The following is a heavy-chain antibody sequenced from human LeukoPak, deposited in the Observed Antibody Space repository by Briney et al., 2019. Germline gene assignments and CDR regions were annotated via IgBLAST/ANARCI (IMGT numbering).Heavy chain of an antibody. CDR1: GFTFSSYS. Sequence: PGGSLRLSCAASGFTFSSYSMNWVRQAPGKGLEWVSSISSSSSYIYYADSVKGRFTISRDNAKNSLYLQMNSLRAEDTAVYYCARDLDFWSGYYTGYFDYWGQGTLVTVS. D-gene: IGHD3-3*01. CDR2: ISSSSSYI. CDR3: ARDLDFWSGYYTGYFDY. V-gene: IGHV3-21*01. J-gene: IGHJ4*02.